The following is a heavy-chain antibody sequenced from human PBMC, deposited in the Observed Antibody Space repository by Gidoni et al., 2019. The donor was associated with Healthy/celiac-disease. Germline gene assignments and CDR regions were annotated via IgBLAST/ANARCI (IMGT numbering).Heavy chain of an antibody. CDR2: SYYSGST. J-gene: IGHJ4*02. Sequence: QLQLQESGPGLVKPSETLSLTCTVSGCSISSSSYYWGWIRQPPGKGMAWIGSSYYSGSTYYNPALKSRVTISVDTSKNQFSRKLSSVTAADTAVYYCARANFGYSPLFDYWGQGTLVTVSS. CDR3: ARANFGYSPLFDY. V-gene: IGHV4-39*07. CDR1: GCSISSSSYY. D-gene: IGHD5-18*01.